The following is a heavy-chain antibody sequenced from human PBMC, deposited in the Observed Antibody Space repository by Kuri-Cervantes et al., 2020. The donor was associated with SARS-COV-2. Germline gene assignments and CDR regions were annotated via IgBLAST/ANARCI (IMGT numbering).Heavy chain of an antibody. D-gene: IGHD2-2*01. CDR1: GFTFSSYW. Sequence: GESLKIPCAASGFTFSSYWMSWVRQAPGKGLEWVANIKQDGSEKYYVDSVKGRFTISRDNAKNSLYLQMNSLSAEDTAVYYCASEGFQYQLLRGAYFDYWGHGTLVTVSS. CDR2: IKQDGSEK. V-gene: IGHV3-7*05. CDR3: ASEGFQYQLLRGAYFDY. J-gene: IGHJ4*01.